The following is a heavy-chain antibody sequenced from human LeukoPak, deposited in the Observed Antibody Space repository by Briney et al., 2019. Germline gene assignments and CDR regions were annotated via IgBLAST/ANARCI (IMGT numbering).Heavy chain of an antibody. CDR3: AKDPRSSWYYFDY. D-gene: IGHD6-13*01. J-gene: IGHJ4*02. Sequence: GGSLRLSCAASGITFINHAMDWVRQAPGKGLEWVSAISGRGGSTYYADSVKGRFTISRDNSKNTLYLQMNSLGAEDTAVYYCAKDPRSSWYYFDYWGQGTLVTVSS. CDR1: GITFINHA. CDR2: ISGRGGST. V-gene: IGHV3-23*01.